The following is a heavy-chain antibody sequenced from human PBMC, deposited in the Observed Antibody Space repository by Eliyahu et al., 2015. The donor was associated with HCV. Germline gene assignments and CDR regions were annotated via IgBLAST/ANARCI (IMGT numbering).Heavy chain of an antibody. CDR1: GFPVSSNY. CDR2: IYSGGST. CDR3: ARDPTTIFGAPGFDP. J-gene: IGHJ5*02. V-gene: IGHV3-66*02. D-gene: IGHD3-3*01. Sequence: EVQLVESGGGLVQPGGSLRLSCAASGFPVSSNYMSWVRQAPGKGLEWVSVIYSGGSTYYADSVKGRFTISRDNSKNTLYLQMNSLRAEDTAVYYCARDPTTIFGAPGFDPWGQGTLVTVSS.